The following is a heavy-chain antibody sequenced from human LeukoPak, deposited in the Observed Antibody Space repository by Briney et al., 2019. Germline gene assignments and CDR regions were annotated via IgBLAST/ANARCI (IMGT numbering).Heavy chain of an antibody. D-gene: IGHD4-23*01. Sequence: SETLSLTCAVYGGSFSGYYWSWIRQPPGKGLEWIGEINHSGSTNYNPSLKSRVTISVDTSKNQFSLKLSSVTVADTAVYYCARAWYLPFDYWGQGTLVTVSS. CDR1: GGSFSGYY. V-gene: IGHV4-34*01. CDR3: ARAWYLPFDY. CDR2: INHSGST. J-gene: IGHJ4*02.